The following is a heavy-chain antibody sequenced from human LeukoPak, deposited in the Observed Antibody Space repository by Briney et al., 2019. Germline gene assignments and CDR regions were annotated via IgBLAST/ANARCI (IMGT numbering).Heavy chain of an antibody. J-gene: IGHJ6*03. CDR2: ISSSGSII. V-gene: IGHV3-48*03. Sequence: GGSLRLSCAASGFTFSSYEMNWVRQAPGKGLEWVSYISSSGSIIYYADSVKGRFTISRDNAKNSLYLQMNSLRAEDTAVYYCARGHYYMDVWGKGTTVTVSS. CDR1: GFTFSSYE. CDR3: ARGHYYMDV.